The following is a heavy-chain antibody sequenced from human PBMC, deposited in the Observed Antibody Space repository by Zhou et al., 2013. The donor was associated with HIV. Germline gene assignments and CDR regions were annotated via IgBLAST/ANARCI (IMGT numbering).Heavy chain of an antibody. Sequence: VHLEQSESQVRQPGASVTMFCNASGYSFSDHFIQWVRQAPGQGLEWMGGIVPIFGTTNYAQKFQGRVTITTDKSTTTIFMEVKNVTSDDTAVYYCARREAVAGAGWFDPGAREPGSPSPQ. D-gene: IGHD6-19*01. V-gene: IGHV1-69*06. J-gene: IGHJ5*02. CDR1: GYSFSDHF. CDR2: IVPIFGTT. CDR3: ARREAVAGAGWFDP.